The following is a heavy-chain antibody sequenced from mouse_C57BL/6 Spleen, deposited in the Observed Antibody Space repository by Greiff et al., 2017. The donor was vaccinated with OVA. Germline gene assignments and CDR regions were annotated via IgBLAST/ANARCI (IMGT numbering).Heavy chain of an antibody. CDR2: IDPSDSYT. CDR3: ARWGSIGDWFAY. V-gene: IGHV1-50*01. J-gene: IGHJ3*01. D-gene: IGHD2-14*01. Sequence: VQLQQPGAELVKPGASVKLSCKASGYTFTSYWMQWVKQRPGQGLEWIGEIDPSDSYTNYNQKFKGKATLTVDTSSSTAYMQLSSLTSEDSAVYYCARWGSIGDWFAYWGQGTLVTVSA. CDR1: GYTFTSYW.